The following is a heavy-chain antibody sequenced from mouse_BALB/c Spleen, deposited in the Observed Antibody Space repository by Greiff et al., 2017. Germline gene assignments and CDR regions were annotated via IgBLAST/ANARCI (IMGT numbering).Heavy chain of an antibody. CDR2: ILPGSGST. J-gene: IGHJ2*01. V-gene: IGHV1-9*01. D-gene: IGHD2-4*01. CDR1: GYTFSSYW. CDR3: ARIRITTPY. Sequence: QVQLQQSGAELMKPGASVKISCKATGYTFSSYWIEWVKQRPGHGLEWIGEILPGSGSTNYNEKFKGKATFTADTSSNTAYMQLSSLKSEDSAVYYCARIRITTPYWGQGTTLTVSA.